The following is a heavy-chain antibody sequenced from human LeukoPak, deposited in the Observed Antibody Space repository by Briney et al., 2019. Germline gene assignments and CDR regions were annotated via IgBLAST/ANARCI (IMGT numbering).Heavy chain of an antibody. CDR3: TTFDREFDWFAGWFDP. CDR2: IKSKTDGGTT. D-gene: IGHD3-9*01. J-gene: IGHJ5*02. V-gene: IGHV3-15*01. Sequence: GGSLRLSCAASGFTFSSAWMSWVRQAPGKGLEWVGRIKSKTDGGTTDYAAPVKGRFTISRDDSKNTLYLQMNSLKTEDTAVYYCTTFDREFDWFAGWFDPWGQGTLVTVSS. CDR1: GFTFSSAW.